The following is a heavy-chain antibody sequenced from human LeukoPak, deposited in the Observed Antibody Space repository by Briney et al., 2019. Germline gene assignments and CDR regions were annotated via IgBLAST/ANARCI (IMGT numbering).Heavy chain of an antibody. CDR3: AYDSWYSGSY. D-gene: IGHD1-26*01. CDR2: ISAYNGNT. Sequence: ASVKVSCKASGGTFSSYAISWVRQAPGQGLEWMGWISAYNGNTNYAQKLQGRVTMTTDTSTSTAYMELRSLRSDDTAVYYCAYDSWYSGSYWGQGTLVTVSS. J-gene: IGHJ4*02. CDR1: GGTFSSYA. V-gene: IGHV1-18*01.